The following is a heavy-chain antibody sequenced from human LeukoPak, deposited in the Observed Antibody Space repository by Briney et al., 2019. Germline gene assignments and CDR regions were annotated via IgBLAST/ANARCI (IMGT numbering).Heavy chain of an antibody. CDR3: ARELAAAGTGIDY. CDR1: GFSFSSYG. CDR2: IWYDGSNK. V-gene: IGHV3-33*01. J-gene: IGHJ4*02. D-gene: IGHD6-13*01. Sequence: GGSLRLSCAASGFSFSSYGMHWVRQAPGKGLEWVAVIWYDGSNKYYADSVKGRFTISRDNAKNTLYLQMNSLRAEDTAVYYCARELAAAGTGIDYWGQGTLVTVSS.